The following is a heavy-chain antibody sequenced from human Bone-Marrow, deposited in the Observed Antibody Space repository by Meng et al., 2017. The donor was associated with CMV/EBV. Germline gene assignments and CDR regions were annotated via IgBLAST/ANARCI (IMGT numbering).Heavy chain of an antibody. V-gene: IGHV3-9*01. D-gene: IGHD3-10*01. CDR3: ASREGGY. CDR2: ISWNSGSI. CDR1: GFTFDDYA. J-gene: IGHJ4*01. Sequence: SLKISCAASGFTFDDYAMHWVRQAPGKGLEWVSGISWNSGSIGYADSVKGRFTISRDNAKNSLYLQMNSLRVEDTAFYYCASREGGYWGQGTLVTVSS.